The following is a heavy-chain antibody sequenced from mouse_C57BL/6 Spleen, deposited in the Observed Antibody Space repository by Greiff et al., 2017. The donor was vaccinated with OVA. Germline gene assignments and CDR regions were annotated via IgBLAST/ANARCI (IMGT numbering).Heavy chain of an antibody. CDR3: ATNWDPFAY. V-gene: IGHV5-17*01. Sequence: KLVEWVAYISSGSSTIYYADTVKGRFTISRDNAKNTLFLQMTSLRSEDTAMYYCATNWDPFAYWGQGTLVTVSA. J-gene: IGHJ3*01. D-gene: IGHD4-1*01. CDR2: ISSGSSTI.